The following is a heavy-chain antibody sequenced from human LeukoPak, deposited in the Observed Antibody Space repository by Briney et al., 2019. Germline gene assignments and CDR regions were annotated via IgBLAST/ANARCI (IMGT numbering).Heavy chain of an antibody. V-gene: IGHV4-30-4*08. D-gene: IGHD1-7*01. CDR3: ARWNYGRAGMDV. CDR2: IYYSGST. Sequence: LRLSCAASGFTFTSYALSWIRQPPGKGLEWIGYIYYSGSTYYNPSLKSRVTISVDTSKNQFSLKLSSVTAADTAVYYCARWNYGRAGMDVWGQGTTVTVSS. CDR1: GFTFTSYA. J-gene: IGHJ6*02.